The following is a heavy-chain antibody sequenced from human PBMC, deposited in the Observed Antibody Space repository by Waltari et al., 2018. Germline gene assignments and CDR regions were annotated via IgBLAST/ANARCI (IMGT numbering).Heavy chain of an antibody. D-gene: IGHD3-22*01. J-gene: IGHJ4*02. V-gene: IGHV3-30*02. CDR3: ARDPNSSGYPTYFDY. Sequence: QVQLVESGGGVVQPRGSLRLSCAASGFTFNRYGMHWVRPAPVKGLEWVAFIRYDGSNKYYVDSVKGRFTISRDNSKNTLHLQMNSLSEEDTAVYYCARDPNSSGYPTYFDYWGQGTLVTVSS. CDR2: IRYDGSNK. CDR1: GFTFNRYG.